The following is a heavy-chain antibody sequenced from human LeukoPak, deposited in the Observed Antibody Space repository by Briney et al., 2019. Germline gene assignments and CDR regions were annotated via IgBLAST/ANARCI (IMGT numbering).Heavy chain of an antibody. CDR1: GYSFTSYW. J-gene: IGHJ3*02. Sequence: GESLKISCKGSGYSFTSYWIGWVRQMPGKGLEWMGIIYPGDSDTRYSPSFQGQVTISADKSISTAYLQWSSLKASDTAMYYCARLHSTVTTGSNPNDAFDIWGQGTMVTVSS. CDR3: ARLHSTVTTGSNPNDAFDI. CDR2: IYPGDSDT. D-gene: IGHD4-17*01. V-gene: IGHV5-51*01.